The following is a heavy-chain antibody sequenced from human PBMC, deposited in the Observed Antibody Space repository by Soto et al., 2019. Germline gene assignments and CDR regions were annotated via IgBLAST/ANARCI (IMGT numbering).Heavy chain of an antibody. CDR2: MNPNSGNT. Sequence: ASVKVSCKASGYTFTSYDINWVRQATGQGLEWMGWMNPNSGNTGYAQKFQGRVTMTRNTSISTAYMELSSLRSEDTAVYYCARVDTAMVTWFDYWGQGTLVTVSS. CDR3: ARVDTAMVTWFDY. CDR1: GYTFTSYD. V-gene: IGHV1-8*01. D-gene: IGHD5-18*01. J-gene: IGHJ4*02.